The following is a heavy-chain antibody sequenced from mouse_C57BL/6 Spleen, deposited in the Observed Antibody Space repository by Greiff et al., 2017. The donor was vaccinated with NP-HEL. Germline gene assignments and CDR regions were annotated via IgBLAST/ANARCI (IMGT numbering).Heavy chain of an antibody. Sequence: EVKLMESGGGLVKPGGSLKLSCAASGFTFSSYAMSWVRQTPEKRLEWVATISDGGSYTYYPDNVKGRFPISRDTAKNNLYLQMSHLKSEDTAMYYCASVLLSIAYWGQGTLVTVSA. CDR2: ISDGGSYT. CDR1: GFTFSSYA. D-gene: IGHD2-1*01. J-gene: IGHJ3*01. V-gene: IGHV5-4*03. CDR3: ASVLLSIAY.